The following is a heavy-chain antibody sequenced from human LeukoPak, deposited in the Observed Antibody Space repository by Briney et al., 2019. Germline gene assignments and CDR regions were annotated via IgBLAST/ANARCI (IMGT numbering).Heavy chain of an antibody. CDR3: ARHAASIAVAGRYFDY. CDR2: IYYSGST. J-gene: IGHJ4*02. V-gene: IGHV4-39*01. Sequence: SQTLSLTCTVSGGSISSSSYYWGGIRQPPGKGLVWIGSIYYSGSTYYNPSLKSRVTISVDTSKNQFSLKLSSVTAADTAVYYCARHAASIAVAGRYFDYWGQGTLVTVSS. CDR1: GGSISSSSYY. D-gene: IGHD6-19*01.